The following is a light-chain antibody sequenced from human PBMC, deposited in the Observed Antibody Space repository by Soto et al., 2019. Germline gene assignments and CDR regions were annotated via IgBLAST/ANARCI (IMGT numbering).Light chain of an antibody. Sequence: DIVMTQSPLSLPVTPGEPASISCRSSHTLLHSSGYYYLDWYLQKPGQSPQLLIYLGSSRASGVPDRFSGSGSGTDFTLKISRVEAEDVGVYYCMQALQTPVTLGPGTKVDI. CDR2: LGS. CDR1: HTLLHSSGYYY. J-gene: IGKJ3*01. V-gene: IGKV2-28*01. CDR3: MQALQTPVT.